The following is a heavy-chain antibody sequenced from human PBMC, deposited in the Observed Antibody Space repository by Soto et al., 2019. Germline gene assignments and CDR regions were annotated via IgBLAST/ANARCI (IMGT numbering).Heavy chain of an antibody. CDR2: ISYDGSKK. D-gene: IGHD5-18*01. CDR1: GFTFSSYG. CDR3: AKGSAAMGTALFDY. V-gene: IGHV3-30*18. Sequence: GGSLRLSCAASGFTFSSYGMHWVRQAPGKGLEWVAVISYDGSKKYYADSVKGRFTISRDNSKNTLYLQMNSLRAEDTAVYYCAKGSAAMGTALFDYWGQGTLVTVS. J-gene: IGHJ4*02.